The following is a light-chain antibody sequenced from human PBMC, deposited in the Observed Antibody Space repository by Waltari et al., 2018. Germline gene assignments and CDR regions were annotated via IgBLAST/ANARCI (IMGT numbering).Light chain of an antibody. CDR3: QQYNSYSRT. V-gene: IGKV1-5*03. CDR1: QSISSL. CDR2: KAF. J-gene: IGKJ1*01. Sequence: DIQMTQSPSTLSASVGDRVTITCRASQSISSLLAWYQQKPGKAPKLLIYKAFSLESGVPSRFSGSGSGTEFTLTISSLQPDDFATYYCQQYNSYSRTFGQGTKVEIK.